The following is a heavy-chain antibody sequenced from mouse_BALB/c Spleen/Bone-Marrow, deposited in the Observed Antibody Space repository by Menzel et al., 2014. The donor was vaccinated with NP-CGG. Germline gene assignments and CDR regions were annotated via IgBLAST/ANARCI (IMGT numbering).Heavy chain of an antibody. CDR1: GYTFTSYY. Sequence: VQLQQSGAELVKPGASVKLSCKASGYTFTSYYMHWVKQRPGQGLEWIGEINPSNGGTNFNEKFKSKATLTVDKSSNTAYMQLSSLTSEDSAVYYSTRYGNYYFDYWGQGTTLTVSS. CDR2: INPSNGGT. D-gene: IGHD2-1*01. J-gene: IGHJ2*01. CDR3: TRYGNYYFDY. V-gene: IGHV1S81*02.